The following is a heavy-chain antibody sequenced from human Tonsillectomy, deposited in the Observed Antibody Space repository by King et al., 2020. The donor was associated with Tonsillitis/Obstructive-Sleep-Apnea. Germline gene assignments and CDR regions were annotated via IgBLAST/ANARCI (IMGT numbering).Heavy chain of an antibody. Sequence: VQLVQSGAEVKKPGSSVKVSCKASGGTFSSYAISWVRQAPGQGLEWMGGIIPILGIANYAQKFQGRVTITADKSTSTAYMELSSLRSEDTAVYYCARGAVEARLVTTQYFQHWGQGTLVTVSS. D-gene: IGHD1-26*01. V-gene: IGHV1-69*10. CDR2: IIPILGIA. CDR1: GGTFSSYA. CDR3: ARGAVEARLVTTQYFQH. J-gene: IGHJ1*01.